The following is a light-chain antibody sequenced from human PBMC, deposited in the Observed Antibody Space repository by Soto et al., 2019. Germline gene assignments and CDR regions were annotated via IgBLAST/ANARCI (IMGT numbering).Light chain of an antibody. V-gene: IGLV2-14*01. CDR2: DVT. CDR1: SSDVGGYKY. CDR3: SSYTSANTLV. J-gene: IGLJ2*01. Sequence: QSALTQPASVSGSPGQSIAISCTGTSSDVGGYKYVSWYQQHPGKAPKLMIYDVTDRPSGVSNRFSGSKSGNTASLTISGLPPEDEADYFCSSYTSANTLVFGGGTKLTVL.